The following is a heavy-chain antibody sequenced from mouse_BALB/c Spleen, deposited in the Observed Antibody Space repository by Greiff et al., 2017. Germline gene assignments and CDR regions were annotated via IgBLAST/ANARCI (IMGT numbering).Heavy chain of an antibody. CDR1: GFTFSSYG. CDR3: ARHEGFSDYDGFAY. Sequence: EVQLVESGGDLVKPGGSLKLSCAASGFTFSSYGMSWVRQTPDKRLEWVATISSGGSYTYYPDSVKGRFTISRDNAKNTLYLQMSSLKSEDTAMYYCARHEGFSDYDGFAYWGQGTLVTVSA. D-gene: IGHD2-4*01. J-gene: IGHJ3*01. CDR2: ISSGGSYT. V-gene: IGHV5-6*01.